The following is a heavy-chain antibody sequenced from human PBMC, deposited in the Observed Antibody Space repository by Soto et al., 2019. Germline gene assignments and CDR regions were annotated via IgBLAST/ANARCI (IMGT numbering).Heavy chain of an antibody. CDR2: INHSGST. D-gene: IGHD6-19*01. Sequence: SETLSLTCAVYGGSFSGYYWSWIRQPPGKGLEWIGEINHSGSTNYNPSLKSRVTISVDTSKNQFSLKLSSVTAADTAVYYCAREDSSGWYYAFDIWGQGTTVTVSS. J-gene: IGHJ3*02. CDR3: AREDSSGWYYAFDI. V-gene: IGHV4-34*01. CDR1: GGSFSGYY.